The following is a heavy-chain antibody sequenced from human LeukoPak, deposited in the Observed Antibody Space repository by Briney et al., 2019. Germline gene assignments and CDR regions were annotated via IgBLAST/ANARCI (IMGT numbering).Heavy chain of an antibody. D-gene: IGHD4-23*01. V-gene: IGHV4-34*01. CDR2: INHSGGT. J-gene: IGHJ4*02. CDR1: GGSFSGYY. Sequence: SETLSLTCAVYGGSFSGYYWSWIRQPPGKGLEWIGEINHSGGTKYNPSLKSRVTISIDTSKNQFSLKLSSVTAADTAVYYCARGLTSAEDDYGGNSGDYWGQGTLVTVSS. CDR3: ARGLTSAEDDYGGNSGDY.